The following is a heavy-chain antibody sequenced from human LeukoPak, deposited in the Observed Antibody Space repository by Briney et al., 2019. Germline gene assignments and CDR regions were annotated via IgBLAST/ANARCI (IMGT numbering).Heavy chain of an antibody. CDR2: INGDGSST. D-gene: IGHD3-10*01. Sequence: GGSLRLSCAASGFTFRSYWMHWVRQVPGKGLVWVSRINGDGSSTSYADSVKGRFTISRDNAKKTLYLQMNSLRAEDTAVCYCARVPLSGPGYYGMDVWGQGTTVTVSS. CDR1: GFTFRSYW. J-gene: IGHJ6*02. CDR3: ARVPLSGPGYYGMDV. V-gene: IGHV3-74*01.